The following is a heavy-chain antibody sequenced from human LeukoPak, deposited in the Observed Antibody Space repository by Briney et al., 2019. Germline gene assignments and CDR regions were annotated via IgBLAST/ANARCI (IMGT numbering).Heavy chain of an antibody. CDR1: GFTFSSYA. J-gene: IGHJ6*02. V-gene: IGHV3-23*01. CDR2: ISGRGGST. Sequence: GGSLRLSCAASGFTFSSYAMSWVRQAPGKGLEWVSAISGRGGSTYYADSVKGRFTISRDNSKNTLYLQMNSLRAEDTAVYYCAKVEYTYGDYVISANGMDVWGQGTTVTVSS. D-gene: IGHD4-17*01. CDR3: AKVEYTYGDYVISANGMDV.